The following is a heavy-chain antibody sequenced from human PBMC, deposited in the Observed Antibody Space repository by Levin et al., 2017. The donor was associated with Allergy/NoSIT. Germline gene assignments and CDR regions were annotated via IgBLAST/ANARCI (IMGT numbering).Heavy chain of an antibody. CDR1: GFTFSSYG. CDR2: IWYDGSNK. D-gene: IGHD5-12*01. J-gene: IGHJ6*02. CDR3: ARDALEYSGYDLGTAGMDG. V-gene: IGHV3-33*01. Sequence: GGSLRLSCAASGFTFSSYGMHWVRQAPGKGLEWVAVIWYDGSNKYYADSVKGRFTISRDNSKNTLYLQMNSLRAEDTAVYYCARDALEYSGYDLGTAGMDGWGQGTTVTVSS.